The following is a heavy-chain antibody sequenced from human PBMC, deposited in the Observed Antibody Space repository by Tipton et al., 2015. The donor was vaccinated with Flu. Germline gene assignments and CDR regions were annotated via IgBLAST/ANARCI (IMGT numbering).Heavy chain of an antibody. CDR3: ARRHGSGSYYYYYYGMDV. Sequence: LRLSCTVSGGSISSYYWSWIRQPPGKGLEWIGYIYYSGSTNYNPSLKSRVTISVDTSKNQFSLKLSSVTAADTAVYYCARRHGSGSYYYYYYGMDVWGQGTTVTVSS. J-gene: IGHJ6*02. V-gene: IGHV4-59*01. CDR1: GGSISSYY. CDR2: IYYSGST. D-gene: IGHD3-10*01.